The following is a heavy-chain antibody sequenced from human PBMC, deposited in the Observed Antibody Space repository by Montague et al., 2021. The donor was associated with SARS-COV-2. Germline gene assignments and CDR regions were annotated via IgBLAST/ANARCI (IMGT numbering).Heavy chain of an antibody. CDR3: ARGRRRITVVRGVIIDWFDP. J-gene: IGHJ5*02. CDR2: INHSGST. D-gene: IGHD3-10*01. Sequence: SETLSLTCAVYGGSFSGYYWSWIRQPPGKGLEWIGEINHSGSTNYNPSLKSRVTISVDTYKNQFSLRLSSVTAADTAVYYCARGRRRITVVRGVIIDWFDPWGQGTLVTVSS. CDR1: GGSFSGYY. V-gene: IGHV4-34*01.